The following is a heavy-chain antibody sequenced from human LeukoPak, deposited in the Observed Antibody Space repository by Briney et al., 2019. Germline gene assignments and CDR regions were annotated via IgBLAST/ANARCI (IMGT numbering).Heavy chain of an antibody. CDR1: GGSINNYY. J-gene: IGHJ4*02. Sequence: SETLSLTCTVSGGSINNYYWSWIRQPPGKGLEWIGYIYYSGSTNYNPSLKSRVTISVDTSKNQFSLKLSSVTAADTAVYYCAGGDMATVEGTIDYWGQGTLVTVSS. V-gene: IGHV4-59*01. D-gene: IGHD5-24*01. CDR3: AGGDMATVEGTIDY. CDR2: IYYSGST.